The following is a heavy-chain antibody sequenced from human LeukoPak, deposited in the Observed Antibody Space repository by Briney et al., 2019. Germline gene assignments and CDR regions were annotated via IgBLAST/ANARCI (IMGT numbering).Heavy chain of an antibody. CDR3: AAHDYGDYWYVY. CDR2: IIPIFGTA. D-gene: IGHD4-17*01. CDR1: GGTFSSYA. V-gene: IGHV1-69*13. Sequence: ASVKVSCKASGGTFSSYAISWVRQAPGQGLEWMGGIIPIFGTANYAQKFQGRVTITADESTSTAYMELSSLRSEDTAVCYCAAHDYGDYWYVYWGQGTLVTVSS. J-gene: IGHJ4*02.